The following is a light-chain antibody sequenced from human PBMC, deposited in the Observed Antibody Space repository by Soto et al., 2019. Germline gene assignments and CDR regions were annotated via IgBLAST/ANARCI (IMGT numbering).Light chain of an antibody. CDR3: CSYAGTKYYV. Sequence: QSALAQPPSASGSLGQSVTISCTGTSSDIGRYEFVSWCQHHPGKAPKLIISEVTERPSGVPDRFSGSKSGNTASLTVSGLQADDEADYFCCSYAGTKYYVFGTGTKVTVL. V-gene: IGLV2-8*01. CDR2: EVT. J-gene: IGLJ1*01. CDR1: SSDIGRYEF.